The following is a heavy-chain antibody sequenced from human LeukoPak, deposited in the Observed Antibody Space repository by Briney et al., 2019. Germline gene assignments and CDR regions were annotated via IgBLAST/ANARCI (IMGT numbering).Heavy chain of an antibody. J-gene: IGHJ4*02. V-gene: IGHV4-31*03. CDR1: GDSISSGRHY. CDR2: ISYRGST. CDR3: AKERCTSTSCPFDY. Sequence: SETLSLTCTVSGDSISSGRHYWSWIRQHPVQGLEWIGYISYRGSTSYNPSLKSRVTVSLDTSKNQFSLRSNSVTAADTAVYYCAKERCTSTSCPFDYWGQGILVTVSS. D-gene: IGHD2-2*01.